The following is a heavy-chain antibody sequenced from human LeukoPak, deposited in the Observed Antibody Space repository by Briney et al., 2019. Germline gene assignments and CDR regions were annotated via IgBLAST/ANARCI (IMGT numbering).Heavy chain of an antibody. D-gene: IGHD4-17*01. CDR3: ARLEMTTVTTDY. CDR2: IYYSGST. Sequence: PSETLSLTCTVSGGSISSSSYYWGWIRQPPGKGLEWIGSIYYSGSTYYNPSLKSRVTISVDTSKTQSSLKLSSVTAADTAVYYCARLEMTTVTTDYWGQGTLVTVSS. CDR1: GGSISSSSYY. J-gene: IGHJ4*02. V-gene: IGHV4-39*01.